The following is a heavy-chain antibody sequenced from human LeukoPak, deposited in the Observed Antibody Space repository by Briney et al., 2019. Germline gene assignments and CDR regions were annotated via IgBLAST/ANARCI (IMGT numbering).Heavy chain of an antibody. V-gene: IGHV3-74*01. Sequence: HPGGSLRLSCAAAGFTFSSYWMHWVRQAPGKGLVLVSRINSDGSSTSYADSVKGRFTTSRDNANNTLYLQMNSLRAEDTAAYYCARGTRVAATPGWFDPCGQGTLVTVSS. CDR2: INSDGSST. J-gene: IGHJ5*02. CDR3: ARGTRVAATPGWFDP. CDR1: GFTFSSYW. D-gene: IGHD2-15*01.